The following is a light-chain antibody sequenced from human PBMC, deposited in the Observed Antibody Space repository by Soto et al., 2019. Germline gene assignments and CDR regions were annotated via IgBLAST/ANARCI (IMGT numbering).Light chain of an antibody. CDR3: STWDDNLL. Sequence: QSVLTQPPSASGTPGQRVIISCSGSSSDIGRNDVCWYQRAPGTAPKLLIYKTNQRPSGVPDRFSGSKSGTSASLAISGLRSEDEADYFCSTWDDNLLFGGGTKLTVL. J-gene: IGLJ2*01. CDR1: SSDIGRND. CDR2: KTN. V-gene: IGLV1-47*01.